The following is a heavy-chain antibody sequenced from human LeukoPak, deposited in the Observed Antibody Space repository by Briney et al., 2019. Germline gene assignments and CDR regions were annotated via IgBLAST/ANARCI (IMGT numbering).Heavy chain of an antibody. CDR2: ISYDGSNK. D-gene: IGHD3-3*01. Sequence: GGSLRLSCAAPGFTFSSYAMHWVRQAPGKGLEWVAVISYDGSNKYYADSVKGRFTISRDNSKNTLYLQMNSLRAEDTAVYYCARGPIRFLEWLFSWGQGTLVTVSS. V-gene: IGHV3-30-3*01. CDR1: GFTFSSYA. CDR3: ARGPIRFLEWLFS. J-gene: IGHJ5*02.